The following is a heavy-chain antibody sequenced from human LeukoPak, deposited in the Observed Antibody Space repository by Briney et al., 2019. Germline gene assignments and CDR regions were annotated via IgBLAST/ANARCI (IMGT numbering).Heavy chain of an antibody. CDR2: IIPIFGTA. Sequence: VASVKVSCKASGGTFTSYAISWVRQAPGQGLEWMGGIIPIFGTANYAQKFQGRVTITADESTSTAYMELSSLRFEDTAVYYCARSCYYPGTWFDPWGQGTLVTVSS. D-gene: IGHD3-3*01. V-gene: IGHV1-69*13. CDR3: ARSCYYPGTWFDP. J-gene: IGHJ5*02. CDR1: GGTFTSYA.